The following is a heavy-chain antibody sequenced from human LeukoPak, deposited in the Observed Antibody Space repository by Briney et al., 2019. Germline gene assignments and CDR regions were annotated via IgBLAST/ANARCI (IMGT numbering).Heavy chain of an antibody. CDR3: ASLLGYCSGDSCFNWFGP. CDR2: ITLSGVST. D-gene: IGHD2-15*01. V-gene: IGHV3-23*01. CDR1: GFTFSSYS. J-gene: IGHJ5*02. Sequence: PGGSLRLSCAASGFTFSSYSMNWVRQAPGKGLEWVSFITLSGVSTFYADSVKGRFTISRDNSKNTLYLQMNNLTVEDTAMYYCASLLGYCSGDSCFNWFGPWGQGTLVAVSS.